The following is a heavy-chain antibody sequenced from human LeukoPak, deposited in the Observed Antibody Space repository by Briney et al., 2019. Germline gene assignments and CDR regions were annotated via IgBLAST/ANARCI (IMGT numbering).Heavy chain of an antibody. CDR1: GGSISTRSYY. V-gene: IGHV4-31*03. D-gene: IGHD3-16*01. Sequence: PSETLSLTCTVSGGSISTRSYYWGWIRQPPGKGLEWIGYIYYSGSTYYNPSLKSRVTMSVDTPENQFSLKLSSVTAADTAVYYCATTVGSYSDYWSQGTLVTVSS. CDR2: IYYSGST. J-gene: IGHJ4*02. CDR3: ATTVGSYSDY.